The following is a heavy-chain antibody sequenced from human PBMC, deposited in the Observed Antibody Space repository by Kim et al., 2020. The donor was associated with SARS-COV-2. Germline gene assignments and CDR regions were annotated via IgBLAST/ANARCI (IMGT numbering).Heavy chain of an antibody. CDR1: GGTFSSYA. CDR3: ARGVLYGSGSFGGPGYYYYGMDV. D-gene: IGHD3-10*01. Sequence: SEKVSCKASGGTFSSYAISWVRQAPGQGLEWMGRIIPILGIANYAQKFQGRVTITADKSTSTAYMELSSLRSEDTAVYYCARGVLYGSGSFGGPGYYYYGMDVWGQGTTVTVSS. CDR2: IIPILGIA. V-gene: IGHV1-69*04. J-gene: IGHJ6*02.